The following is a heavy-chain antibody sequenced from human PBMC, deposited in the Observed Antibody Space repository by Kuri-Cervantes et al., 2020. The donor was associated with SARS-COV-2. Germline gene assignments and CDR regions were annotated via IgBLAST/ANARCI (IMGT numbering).Heavy chain of an antibody. V-gene: IGHV1-46*01. CDR1: GYTFTSYY. J-gene: IGHJ4*02. CDR2: INPSGGST. Sequence: ASVKVSCKASGYTFTSYYMHWVRQAPGQGLEWMGIINPSGGSTSYAQKFQGRVTITADKSTSTAYMELSSLRSEDTAVYYCARDPMSGDSSGYYYHPYYFDYWGQGTLVTVSS. CDR3: ARDPMSGDSSGYYYHPYYFDY. D-gene: IGHD3-22*01.